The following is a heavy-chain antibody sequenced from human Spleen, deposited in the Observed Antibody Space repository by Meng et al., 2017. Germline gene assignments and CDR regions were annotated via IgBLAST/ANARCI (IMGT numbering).Heavy chain of an antibody. CDR2: ISGSGGST. V-gene: IGHV3-23*01. D-gene: IGHD2-2*01. J-gene: IGHJ4*02. CDR1: GFTFSSYA. Sequence: GGSLRLSCAASGFTFSSYAMSWVRQAPGKGLEWVSAISGSGGSTYYADSVKGRFTISRDNSKDTLYLQMNSLRAEDTAVYYCAKNTRIVVVPAAQYFDYWGQGALVTVSS. CDR3: AKNTRIVVVPAAQYFDY.